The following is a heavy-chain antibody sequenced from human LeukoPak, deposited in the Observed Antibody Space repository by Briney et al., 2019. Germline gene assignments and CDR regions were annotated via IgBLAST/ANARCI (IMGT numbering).Heavy chain of an antibody. J-gene: IGHJ4*02. CDR2: IIPIFGTA. CDR3: ANGQQLGGLFDY. CDR1: GGTFSSYA. D-gene: IGHD6-13*01. V-gene: IGHV1-69*06. Sequence: GAAVKVSCKASGGTFSSYAISWARQAPGQGLEWMGGIIPIFGTANYAQKFQGRVTITADKSTSTAYMELSSLRSEDTAVYYCANGQQLGGLFDYWGQGTLVSVSS.